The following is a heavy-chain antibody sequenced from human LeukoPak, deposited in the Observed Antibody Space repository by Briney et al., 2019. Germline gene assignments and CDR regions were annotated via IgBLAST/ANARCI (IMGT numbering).Heavy chain of an antibody. D-gene: IGHD5-18*01. Sequence: PSETLSLTCAVSSGSIFSSNWWSRVRQPPGKGLEWIGQIFHSGSTSYSPSLKSRVTISVDTSKNQFSLKLSSVTAADTAVYYSARMAGGYSYGYFDYWGQGTLVTVSS. CDR2: IFHSGST. CDR3: ARMAGGYSYGYFDY. CDR1: SGSIFSSNW. V-gene: IGHV4-4*02. J-gene: IGHJ4*02.